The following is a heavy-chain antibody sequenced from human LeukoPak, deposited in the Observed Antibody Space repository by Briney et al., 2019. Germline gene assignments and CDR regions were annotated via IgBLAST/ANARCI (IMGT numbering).Heavy chain of an antibody. V-gene: IGHV3-23*01. Sequence: GGSLRLSCAASGFTFSSYWMSWVRQAPGKGLEWVSGISGFTTYYADSVKGRFTISRDNSKNTLYLEMNSLRAEDTAVYYCAKDGNYNYGQTFDYWGQGTLDTVSS. CDR3: AKDGNYNYGQTFDY. D-gene: IGHD5-18*01. J-gene: IGHJ4*02. CDR1: GFTFSSYW. CDR2: ISGFTT.